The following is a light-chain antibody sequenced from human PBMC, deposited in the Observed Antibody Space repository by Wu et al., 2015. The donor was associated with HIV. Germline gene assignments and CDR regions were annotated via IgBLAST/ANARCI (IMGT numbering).Light chain of an antibody. V-gene: IGKV3-20*01. CDR3: QQYGSSPR. J-gene: IGKJ2*03. CDR2: LAS. CDR1: RSISNY. Sequence: IVMTQSPATLSVSPGERATLSCRASRSISNYLAWYQQKPGLAPRLLIYLASSRATGTPDRFSGSGSGTDFTLTISRLEPEDFAVYYCQQYGSSPRFGQGTKLEIK.